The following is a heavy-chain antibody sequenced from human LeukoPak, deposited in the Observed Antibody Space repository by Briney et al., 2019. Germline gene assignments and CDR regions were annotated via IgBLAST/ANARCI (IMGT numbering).Heavy chain of an antibody. V-gene: IGHV3-30*18. CDR2: ISYDGSNK. Sequence: GGSLRLSCAASGFTFSSYGMHWVRQAPGKGLEWVAVISYDGSNKYYADSVKGRFTISRDNPKNTLYLQMNSLRAEDTAVYYCAKGPLITGIDYFDYWGQGTLVTVSS. CDR1: GFTFSSYG. J-gene: IGHJ4*02. CDR3: AKGPLITGIDYFDY. D-gene: IGHD1-20*01.